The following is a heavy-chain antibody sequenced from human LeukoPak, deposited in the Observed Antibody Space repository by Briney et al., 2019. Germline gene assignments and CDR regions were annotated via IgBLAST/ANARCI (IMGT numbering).Heavy chain of an antibody. D-gene: IGHD5-12*01. J-gene: IGHJ4*02. CDR3: AGRASGFEFFDY. CDR2: IYPGDSDT. CDR1: GYSFTNYW. V-gene: IGHV5-51*01. Sequence: GESLKISCKGSGYSFTNYWNGWVRQMPGKGLEWMGIIYPGDSDTRYSPSFQGQVTISADKSFNTAYLQWSSLKASDTAMYYWAGRASGFEFFDYWGQGTLVTVSS.